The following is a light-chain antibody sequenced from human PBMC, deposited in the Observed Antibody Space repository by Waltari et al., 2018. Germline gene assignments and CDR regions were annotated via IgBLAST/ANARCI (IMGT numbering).Light chain of an antibody. Sequence: IQMTQSPSSLSASIGDTVTITCRTRQGIGISLAWYQLKPGKAPKPLIYSASNLENGVPSRFSGSGSGTDFTLTISSLQPEDFATYYCHQYDSAPYRFGQGTTVEIK. J-gene: IGKJ2*03. V-gene: IGKV1-16*01. CDR2: SAS. CDR1: QGIGIS. CDR3: HQYDSAPYR.